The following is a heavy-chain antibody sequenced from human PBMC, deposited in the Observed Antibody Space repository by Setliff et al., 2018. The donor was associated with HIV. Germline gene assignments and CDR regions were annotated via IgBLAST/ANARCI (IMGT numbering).Heavy chain of an antibody. V-gene: IGHV4-34*01. CDR2: INHSGVT. J-gene: IGHJ4*02. CDR3: AAKPMIRGRPFAF. Sequence: PSETLSLTCAVYGPSFTGYYWNWIRQLPGKAFEWIGEINHSGVTYYNPSFKSRVNISLDLSKNQFSLRRTGLSGADTATYFCAAKPMIRGRPFAFWGQPTLVTVSS. D-gene: IGHD3-10*01. CDR1: GPSFTGYY.